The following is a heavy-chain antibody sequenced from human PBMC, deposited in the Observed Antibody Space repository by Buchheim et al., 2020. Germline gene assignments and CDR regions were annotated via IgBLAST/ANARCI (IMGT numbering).Heavy chain of an antibody. D-gene: IGHD2-15*01. CDR3: ARDRGGADYYYYYGMDV. CDR1: GFTFSSYG. Sequence: VQLLESGGGVVQPGRSLRLSCAASGFTFSSYGMHWVRQAPGKGLVWVAVIWYDGSNKYYADSVKGRFTISRDNSKNTLYLQMNSLRAEDTAVYYGARDRGGADYYYYYGMDVWGQGTT. J-gene: IGHJ6*02. CDR2: IWYDGSNK. V-gene: IGHV3-33*01.